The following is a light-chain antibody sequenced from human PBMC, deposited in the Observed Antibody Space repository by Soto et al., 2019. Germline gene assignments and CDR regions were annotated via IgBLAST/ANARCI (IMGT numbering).Light chain of an antibody. CDR2: DVS. Sequence: QSALTQPASVSGSPGQSITISCTGTSSDVGGYKYVSWYPQHPDTAPKLILFDVSNRPLGISSRFSGSKSCNTASLTIAGLQADDEAEYDSASYTSSFTSVIFGRGTKLTVL. J-gene: IGLJ2*01. CDR3: ASYTSSFTSVI. V-gene: IGLV2-14*03. CDR1: SSDVGGYKY.